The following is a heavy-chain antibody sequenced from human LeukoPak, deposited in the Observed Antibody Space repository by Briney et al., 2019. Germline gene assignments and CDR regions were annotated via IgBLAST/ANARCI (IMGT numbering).Heavy chain of an antibody. CDR1: GYTFTGYY. D-gene: IGHD1-1*01. CDR3: AVQEGGDY. J-gene: IGHJ4*02. V-gene: IGHV1-8*03. CDR2: MNPNSGNT. Sequence: ASVKVSCKASGYTFTGYYMHWVRQAPGQGLEWMGWMNPNSGNTGYAQKFQGRVTITRNTSISTAYMELSSLRSEDTAVYYCAVQEGGDYWGQGTLVTVSS.